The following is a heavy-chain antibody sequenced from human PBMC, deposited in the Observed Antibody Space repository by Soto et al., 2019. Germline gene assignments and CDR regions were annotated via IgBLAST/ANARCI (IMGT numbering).Heavy chain of an antibody. CDR3: ARHSYYYGSTYGCWLDP. Sequence: SETLSLTCTVAGGSISSSIYYWGWIRQPPGKGLEWIGSIYYSGSTYYNPSLKSRVTISVDTSKNQFSLKLSSVTAADTAVYYCARHSYYYGSTYGCWLDPWGQGTLVTVSS. CDR1: GGSISSSIYY. D-gene: IGHD3-10*01. V-gene: IGHV4-39*01. CDR2: IYYSGST. J-gene: IGHJ5*02.